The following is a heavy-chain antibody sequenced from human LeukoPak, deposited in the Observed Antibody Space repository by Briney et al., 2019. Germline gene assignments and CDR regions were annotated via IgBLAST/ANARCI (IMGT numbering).Heavy chain of an antibody. V-gene: IGHV1-18*01. D-gene: IGHD2-15*01. Sequence: ASVKVSCKASGYTFTSYGISWVRQAPGQGLEWMGWISAYNGNTNYAQKLQGRVTMTTDTSTSTAYMELRSLRSDDTAVYYCARDRICSGGDCYYWFDPWGQGTLVTVSS. J-gene: IGHJ5*02. CDR2: ISAYNGNT. CDR1: GYTFTSYG. CDR3: ARDRICSGGDCYYWFDP.